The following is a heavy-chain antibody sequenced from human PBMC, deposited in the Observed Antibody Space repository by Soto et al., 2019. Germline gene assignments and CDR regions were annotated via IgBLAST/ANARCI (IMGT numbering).Heavy chain of an antibody. CDR1: GFSLTTGKMG. CDR3: ALMKVDSYQVYYAMYV. CDR2: IFSDNER. Sequence: SGPTLVNPTETLPLTCTVSGFSLTTGKMGVSWIRQPPGKALEWLAHIFSDNERSYSTSLQGGLTISKDTSGSQVVLSMTNVDPVDTATYYCALMKVDSYQVYYAMYVWGQGTTVTVS. J-gene: IGHJ6*02. V-gene: IGHV2-26*01. D-gene: IGHD3-9*01.